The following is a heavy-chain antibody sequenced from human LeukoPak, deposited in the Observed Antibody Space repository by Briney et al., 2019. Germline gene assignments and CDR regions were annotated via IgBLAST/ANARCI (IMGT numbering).Heavy chain of an antibody. V-gene: IGHV4-34*01. Sequence: SETLSLTCAVYGGSSSGYYWSWIRQPPGKGLEWIGEINHSGSTNYNPSLKSRVTISVDTSKNQFSLKLSSVTAADTAVYYCARQAASWFDPWGQGTLVTVSS. CDR3: ARQAASWFDP. CDR1: GGSSSGYY. J-gene: IGHJ5*02. D-gene: IGHD6-13*01. CDR2: INHSGST.